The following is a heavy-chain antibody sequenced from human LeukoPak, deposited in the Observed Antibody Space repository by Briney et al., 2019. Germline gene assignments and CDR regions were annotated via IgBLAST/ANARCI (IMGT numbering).Heavy chain of an antibody. CDR1: GGSISSGGYY. Sequence: SETLSLTCTVSGGSISSGGYYWSWIRQHPGKGLEWIGYIYYSGSTYYNPSLKSRVTISVDTPKNQFSLKLSSVTAADTAVYFCAKYSGSYYYPPNWDSWGQGTLVTVSS. CDR3: AKYSGSYYYPPNWDS. CDR2: IYYSGST. V-gene: IGHV4-31*03. J-gene: IGHJ4*02. D-gene: IGHD1-26*01.